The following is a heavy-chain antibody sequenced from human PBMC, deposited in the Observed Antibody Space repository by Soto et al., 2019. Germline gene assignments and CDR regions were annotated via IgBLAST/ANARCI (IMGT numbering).Heavy chain of an antibody. J-gene: IGHJ4*02. CDR3: AKVVGDGNDYYDF. D-gene: IGHD3-22*01. V-gene: IGHV3-23*01. CDR2: ISGNGGST. Sequence: TGGSLILSCAASGFPFSSCSMAWVRPAPGKGLEWVSGISGNGGSTYYADSVKGRFTISRDTSKNTLYLQMDSLGAEDTAIYYCAKVVGDGNDYYDFWGQGTLVTVSS. CDR1: GFPFSSCS.